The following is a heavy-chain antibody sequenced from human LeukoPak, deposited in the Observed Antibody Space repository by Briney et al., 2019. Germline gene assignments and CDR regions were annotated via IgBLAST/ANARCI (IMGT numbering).Heavy chain of an antibody. Sequence: SETLSLTCTVSGGSISRGDYYWCWIRQPPGKGLEWIGYIYYSGSTYYDPSLKSRVTISVDTSKNQFSLRLSSVTAADTAVYYCASYYGSGSSFDLWGQGTLVTVPS. CDR2: IYYSGST. D-gene: IGHD3-10*01. V-gene: IGHV4-30-4*01. J-gene: IGHJ5*02. CDR1: GGSISRGDYY. CDR3: ASYYGSGSSFDL.